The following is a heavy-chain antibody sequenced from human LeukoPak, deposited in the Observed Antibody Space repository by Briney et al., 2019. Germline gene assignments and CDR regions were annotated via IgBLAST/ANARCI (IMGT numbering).Heavy chain of an antibody. D-gene: IGHD2-8*01. J-gene: IGHJ5*02. CDR3: ARARKYNGNPNWIDL. CDR2: ISHSENT. V-gene: IGHV4-38-2*02. CDR1: GDSISSSYF. Sequence: PSETLSLTCYVSGDSISSSYFRGWIRQPPGTGLEWIGSISHSENTFYNPSLKSRVTISVDTSKNHFSLNLSAVTAADTAVYYCARARKYNGNPNWIDLWGQGVLVTVSP.